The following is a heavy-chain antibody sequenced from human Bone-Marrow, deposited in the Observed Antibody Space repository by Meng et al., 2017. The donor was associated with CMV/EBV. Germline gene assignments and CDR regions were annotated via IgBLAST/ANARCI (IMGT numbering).Heavy chain of an antibody. CDR2: ISFDGSTK. CDR1: GFTFGDYA. Sequence: GGSLRLSCTTSGFTFGDYAVTWVRQAPGKGLEWVAIISFDGSTKYYADSVKGRFTISRDNSKNTLYLQMNSLRAEDTAVYYCARGNEGDGYNYVFRAMDYWGQGTLVTVSS. D-gene: IGHD5-24*01. J-gene: IGHJ4*02. CDR3: ARGNEGDGYNYVFRAMDY. V-gene: IGHV3-30-3*01.